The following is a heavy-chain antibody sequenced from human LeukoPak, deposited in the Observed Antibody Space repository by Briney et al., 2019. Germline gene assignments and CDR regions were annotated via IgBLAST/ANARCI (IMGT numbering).Heavy chain of an antibody. CDR2: ISPKSGGT. D-gene: IGHD3-22*01. CDR1: KYTFTDYF. CDR3: ARVTGRRDFYDSSGYLGH. Sequence: GASVKVSCKASKYTFTDYFMHWVRQAPGQGLEWMGWISPKSGGTSYAQRFQGRVTMTRDTSISTAYMELSGLTSDDTAVYYCARVTGRRDFYDSSGYLGHWGQGTLVTVSS. V-gene: IGHV1-2*02. J-gene: IGHJ4*02.